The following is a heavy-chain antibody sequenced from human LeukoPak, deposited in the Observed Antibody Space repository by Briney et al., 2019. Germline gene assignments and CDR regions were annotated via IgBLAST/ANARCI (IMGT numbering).Heavy chain of an antibody. J-gene: IGHJ3*02. Sequence: GGSLRLSCAASGFTFRSCAIHWVRQAPGKGLEWVAFISWDGTIKYYADSVKGRFSISRDNSKNTLSLQMNSLRGEDTAVYYCAREIPLSPLAFDIWGQGTMVTVSS. CDR1: GFTFRSCA. V-gene: IGHV3-30-3*01. CDR3: AREIPLSPLAFDI. CDR2: ISWDGTIK. D-gene: IGHD3-10*01.